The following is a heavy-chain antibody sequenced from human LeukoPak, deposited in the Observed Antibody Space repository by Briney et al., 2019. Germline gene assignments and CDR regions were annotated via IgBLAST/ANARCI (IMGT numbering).Heavy chain of an antibody. Sequence: GASVKVSCKASGYTFTGYYMHWVRQAPGQGLEWMGWINPNSGGTNYAQKFQGRVTMTRDTSISTAYMELSRLRSDDTAVYYCARDSTIFQYQSPYNWFDPWGQGTLVIVSS. D-gene: IGHD2-2*01. J-gene: IGHJ5*02. CDR3: ARDSTIFQYQSPYNWFDP. CDR1: GYTFTGYY. V-gene: IGHV1-2*02. CDR2: INPNSGGT.